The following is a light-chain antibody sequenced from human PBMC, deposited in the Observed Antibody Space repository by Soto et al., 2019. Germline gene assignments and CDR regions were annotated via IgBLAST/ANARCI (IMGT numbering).Light chain of an antibody. Sequence: EIVLTQSPATLSLSPGERATLSCRASQIVSNYLAWYQQKPGQAPRLLIYDASNRATGIPTRFSGSGSGTDFTLTISSLEPEDFAVYYCQQRSNWPLLTVGGGTKVEIK. CDR3: QQRSNWPLLT. J-gene: IGKJ4*01. CDR2: DAS. V-gene: IGKV3-11*01. CDR1: QIVSNY.